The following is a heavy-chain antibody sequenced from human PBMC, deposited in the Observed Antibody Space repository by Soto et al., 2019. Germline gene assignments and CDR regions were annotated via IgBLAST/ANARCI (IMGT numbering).Heavy chain of an antibody. J-gene: IGHJ4*02. Sequence: GGSLRLSCEASGFTFSKYAMIWVRQAPGKGQEWVSGITGSGLTIEHSASVKGRFTISRDNSKNTVYLQMNSLRAEDTAIYYCAKDDVAGDGLWLVSDWGQGTPVTVSS. D-gene: IGHD2-21*02. V-gene: IGHV3-23*01. CDR3: AKDDVAGDGLWLVSD. CDR2: ITGSGLTI. CDR1: GFTFSKYA.